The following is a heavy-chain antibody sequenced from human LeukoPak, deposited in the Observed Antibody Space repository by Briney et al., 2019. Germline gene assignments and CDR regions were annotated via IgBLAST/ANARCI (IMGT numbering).Heavy chain of an antibody. Sequence: ASVKVSCKVSGYTLTELSMHWVRQAPGKGLEWMGGFDPEDGETIYAQKFQGRVTMTEDTSTDTAYMELSSLRSEDTAVYYCATGGITMVRGVTTFDDYWGQGTLVTVSS. CDR3: ATGGITMVRGVTTFDDY. CDR1: GYTLTELS. V-gene: IGHV1-24*01. CDR2: FDPEDGET. J-gene: IGHJ4*02. D-gene: IGHD3-10*01.